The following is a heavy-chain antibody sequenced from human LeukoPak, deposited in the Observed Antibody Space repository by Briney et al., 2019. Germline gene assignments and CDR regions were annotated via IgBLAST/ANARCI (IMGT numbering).Heavy chain of an antibody. CDR1: GGFFSGYY. J-gene: IGHJ4*02. D-gene: IGHD3-22*01. V-gene: IGHV4-34*01. CDR3: ATPDSSGYYYLY. Sequence: SETLSLTCAVYGGFFSGYYWSWIRQPPGKGLEWIGEINHSGGTNYNPSLKSRVTISVDTSKNQFSLKLSSVTAADTAVYYCATPDSSGYYYLYWGQGTLVTVSS. CDR2: INHSGGT.